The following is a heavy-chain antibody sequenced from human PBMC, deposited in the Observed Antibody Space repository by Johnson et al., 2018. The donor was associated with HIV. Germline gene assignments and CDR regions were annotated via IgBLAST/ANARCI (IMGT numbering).Heavy chain of an antibody. Sequence: QVQLVESGGGVVQPGKSLTLSCVGSGLSFSNFGIHWVRQAPGKGTEWGSVIFRVGNTYYADYGKGRFTISRDNSNNMVYLQMDSLRPEDTAVYYCAREWELLGSAFDIWGQGTMVTVSS. J-gene: IGHJ3*02. CDR3: AREWELLGSAFDI. D-gene: IGHD1-26*01. CDR2: IFRVGNT. CDR1: GLSFSNFG. V-gene: IGHV3-NL1*01.